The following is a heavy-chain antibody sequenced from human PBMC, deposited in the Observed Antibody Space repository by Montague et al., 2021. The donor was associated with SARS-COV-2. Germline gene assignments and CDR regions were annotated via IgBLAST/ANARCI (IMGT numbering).Heavy chain of an antibody. J-gene: IGHJ4*02. CDR3: AKGWDPSGWIAIYDS. CDR1: GFIFSNYA. D-gene: IGHD6-19*01. CDR2: ICGDGSNT. V-gene: IGHV3-23*03. Sequence: SLRLSCAASGFIFSNYAMNWVRLTPGKGLEWVSVICGDGSNTYYADSVKGRFTISRDNSKNTLYLQMNSLRTEDTALYYCAKGWDPSGWIAIYDSWGQGTLVPVSS.